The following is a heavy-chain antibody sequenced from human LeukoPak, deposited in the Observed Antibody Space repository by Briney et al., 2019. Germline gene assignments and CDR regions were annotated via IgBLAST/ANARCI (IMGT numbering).Heavy chain of an antibody. J-gene: IGHJ6*02. CDR3: AKDPSSGWYRWSMDV. Sequence: GRSLRLSCAASGFTFSDYAMHWVRQAPGKGLEWVAVISYDGSNKYYADSVKGRFTISRDNSKSTLYLQMDSLTTEDTALYYCAKDPSSGWYRWSMDVWGQGTTVTVSS. CDR1: GFTFSDYA. V-gene: IGHV3-30-3*01. CDR2: ISYDGSNK. D-gene: IGHD6-19*01.